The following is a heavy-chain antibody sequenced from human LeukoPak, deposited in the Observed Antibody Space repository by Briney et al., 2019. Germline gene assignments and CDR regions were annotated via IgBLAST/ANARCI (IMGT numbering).Heavy chain of an antibody. D-gene: IGHD1-26*01. Sequence: SETLSLTCTVSGGFISSYYWSWIRQPPGKGLEWIGYIYYSGSTNYNPSLKSRVTISVDTSKNQFSLKLSSVTAADTAVYYCAREKVGATGAFDIWGQGTMVTVSS. V-gene: IGHV4-59*01. CDR1: GGFISSYY. CDR3: AREKVGATGAFDI. CDR2: IYYSGST. J-gene: IGHJ3*02.